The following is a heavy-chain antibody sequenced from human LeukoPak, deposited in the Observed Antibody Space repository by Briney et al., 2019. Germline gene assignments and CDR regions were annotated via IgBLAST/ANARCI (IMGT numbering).Heavy chain of an antibody. CDR3: ASYDYVWGSPFDY. D-gene: IGHD3-16*01. J-gene: IGHJ4*02. Sequence: GGSLRLSCAASGFTVSSNYTSWVRQAPGKGLAWVSVIYSGGSTYYADSVKGRFTISRDNSKNTLYLQMNSLRAEDTAVYYCASYDYVWGSPFDYWGQGTLVTVSS. CDR2: IYSGGST. CDR1: GFTVSSNY. V-gene: IGHV3-53*01.